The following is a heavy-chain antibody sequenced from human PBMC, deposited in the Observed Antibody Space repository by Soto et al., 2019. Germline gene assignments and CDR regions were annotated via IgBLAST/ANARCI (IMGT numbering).Heavy chain of an antibody. CDR2: ISGSGGST. V-gene: IGHV3-23*01. CDR3: AKVDNTYCSGGSCYPGI. D-gene: IGHD2-15*01. CDR1: GFTFSSYG. Sequence: LRLSCAASGFTFSSYGMSWVRQAPGKGLEWVSGISGSGGSTYYADSVKGRFTISRDNSKNTLYLQMNSLRAEDTAVYYCAKVDNTYCSGGSCYPGIWGQGTLVTVSS. J-gene: IGHJ4*02.